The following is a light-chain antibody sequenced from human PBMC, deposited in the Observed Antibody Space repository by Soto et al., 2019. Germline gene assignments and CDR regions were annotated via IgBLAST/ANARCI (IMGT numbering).Light chain of an antibody. CDR3: SSYTSSSTNV. J-gene: IGLJ1*01. Sequence: QSALTQPASVSGSPGQSITISCTGTSSDVGGYNSVSWYQHHPGKAPKLILYDVDDRPSGVSYRFSGSKSGNTASLTISGLQAADEADYYCSSYTSSSTNVFGTGTKLTVL. CDR1: SSDVGGYNS. V-gene: IGLV2-14*03. CDR2: DVD.